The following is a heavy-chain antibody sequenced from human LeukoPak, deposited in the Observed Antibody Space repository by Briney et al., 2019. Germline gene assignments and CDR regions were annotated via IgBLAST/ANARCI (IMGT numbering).Heavy chain of an antibody. CDR2: IIPIFGTA. V-gene: IGHV1-69*01. Sequence: SVKVSCKASGGTFSSYAISWVRQAPGQGLEWMGGIIPIFGTANYAQKFQGRVTITADESTSTAYMELSSLRSEDTAVYYCARAVAPAAKGLFYYYYMDVWGKGTTVTVSS. CDR1: GGTFSSYA. J-gene: IGHJ6*03. D-gene: IGHD2-2*01. CDR3: ARAVAPAAKGLFYYYYMDV.